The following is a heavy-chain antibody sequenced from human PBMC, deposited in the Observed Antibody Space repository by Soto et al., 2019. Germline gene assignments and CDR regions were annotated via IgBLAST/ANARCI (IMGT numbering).Heavy chain of an antibody. CDR2: ITSNGGNT. J-gene: IGHJ6*02. CDR1: GFTFSSYA. V-gene: IGHV3-64*01. Sequence: EVQLVESGGGLVQPGGSLRLSCAASGFTFSSYAMHWVRQAPGKGLEYVSAITSNGGNTDYASSVKGRFTISRDNSKNTLYLQMGSLRAEDMAVYYCAGRIPFGYGMGVWGQGTTVTVSS. CDR3: AGRIPFGYGMGV. D-gene: IGHD2-21*01.